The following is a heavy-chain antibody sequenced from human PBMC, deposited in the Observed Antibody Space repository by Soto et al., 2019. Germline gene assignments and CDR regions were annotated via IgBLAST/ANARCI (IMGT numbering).Heavy chain of an antibody. D-gene: IGHD3-9*01. CDR3: AGTLLRYFDWLLYGAFDI. Sequence: SETLSLTCTVSGGSISSYYWSWIRQPPGKGLEWIGYIYYSGSTNYNPSLKSRVTISVDTSKNQFSLKLSSVTAADTAVYYCAGTLLRYFDWLLYGAFDIWGQGTMVTVS. CDR2: IYYSGST. CDR1: GGSISSYY. J-gene: IGHJ3*02. V-gene: IGHV4-59*08.